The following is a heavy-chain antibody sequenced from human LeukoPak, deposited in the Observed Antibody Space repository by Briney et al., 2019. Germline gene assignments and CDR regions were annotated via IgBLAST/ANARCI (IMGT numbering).Heavy chain of an antibody. Sequence: SETLSLTCTVSGGSISSYYWSWIRQPPGKGLEWIGYIYYSGSTNYNPSLKSRVTISVDTSKNQFSLKLSSVTAADTAVYYCARGYRSGGSYTNWFDPWGQGTLVTVSS. CDR1: GGSISSYY. V-gene: IGHV4-59*01. CDR2: IYYSGST. J-gene: IGHJ5*02. CDR3: ARGYRSGGSYTNWFDP. D-gene: IGHD2-15*01.